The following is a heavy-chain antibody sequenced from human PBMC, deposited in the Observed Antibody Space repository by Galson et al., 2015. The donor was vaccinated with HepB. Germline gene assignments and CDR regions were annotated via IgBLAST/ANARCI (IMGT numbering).Heavy chain of an antibody. J-gene: IGHJ6*03. V-gene: IGHV1-18*01. CDR1: GYTFNIYG. Sequence: SVKVSCKASGYTFNIYGISWGRQAPGHALEWMGWISPYNSTPKYAQTVQDTVTMPPDTSTSTAYMELRSLRSDDTAVYYCARDDPTKSYYMDVWGKGTTVTVSS. CDR2: ISPYNSTP. CDR3: ARDDPTKSYYMDV.